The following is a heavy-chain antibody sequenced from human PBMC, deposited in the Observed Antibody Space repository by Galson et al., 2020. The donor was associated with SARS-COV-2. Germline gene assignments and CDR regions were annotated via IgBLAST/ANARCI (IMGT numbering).Heavy chain of an antibody. D-gene: IGHD5-18*01. J-gene: IGHJ4*02. CDR2: ISWNSGKI. CDR3: AKDIGYSYGTESFDS. V-gene: IGHV3-9*01. Sequence: GGSLRLSCAASGFTFDDYAMHWVRQAPGKGLEWVSGISWNSGKIGYVDSVKGRFTISRGNAKNSLYLQLNSLRAEDTAFYYCAKDIGYSYGTESFDSWGQGTLVTVSS. CDR1: GFTFDDYA.